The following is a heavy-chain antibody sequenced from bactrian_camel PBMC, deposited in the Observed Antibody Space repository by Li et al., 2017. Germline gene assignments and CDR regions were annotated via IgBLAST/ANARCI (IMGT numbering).Heavy chain of an antibody. J-gene: IGHJ6*01. V-gene: IGHV3S10*01. CDR1: GFTFGSYF. Sequence: DVQLVESGGALVEPGGSLRLSCAASGFTFGSYFMTWVRQAPGKGLEWVSGINSAGATFYGESMKGRVIMSRDNAKNAVYLQTNNLKSEDAALYYCVTPRYGSMYWFYTDYGYWGQGTQVTVS. CDR2: INSAGAT. CDR3: VTPRYGSMYWFYTDYGY. D-gene: IGHD6*01.